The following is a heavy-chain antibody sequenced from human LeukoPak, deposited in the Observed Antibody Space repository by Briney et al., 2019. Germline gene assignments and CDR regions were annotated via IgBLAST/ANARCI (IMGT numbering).Heavy chain of an antibody. CDR1: GFSFSTYY. Sequence: GGSLRPSCAASGFSFSTYYVNWVRQAPGKGLEWVSCISSGSGYIYYADSVKGRFTISRDNAKTSLYLQMNSLRAEDTAVYYCARDGEGTSLSFFDYWGLGTLVTVSA. J-gene: IGHJ4*02. CDR3: ARDGEGTSLSFFDY. CDR2: ISSGSGYI. V-gene: IGHV3-21*01. D-gene: IGHD3-10*01.